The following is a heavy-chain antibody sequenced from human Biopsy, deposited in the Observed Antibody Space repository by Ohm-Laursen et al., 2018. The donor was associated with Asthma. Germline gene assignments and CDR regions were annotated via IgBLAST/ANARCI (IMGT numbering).Heavy chain of an antibody. V-gene: IGHV3-11*05. J-gene: IGHJ4*02. CDR2: ISWSSSYT. CDR1: GFSLSDYY. CDR3: GRDMGGFGSGWFPVEF. D-gene: IGHD6-19*01. Sequence: SLRLSCTASGFSLSDYYMSWIRQAPGKGLEWVSYISWSSSYTNYADSVKGRFTISRDNAKNSLYLQMNSLRAEDTALHHCGRDMGGFGSGWFPVEFWGQGTLVTVSS.